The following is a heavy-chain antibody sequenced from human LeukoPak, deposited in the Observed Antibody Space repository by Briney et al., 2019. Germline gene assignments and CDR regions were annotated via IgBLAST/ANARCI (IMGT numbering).Heavy chain of an antibody. D-gene: IGHD2-2*01. Sequence: GGSLRLSCAASGFDLSTYEMNWVRQAPGKGLEWIADITISGHTKNYADSVKGRFTISRDNARNSLYLQMNDLRAEDTGVYFCARDARSHCGTDACYGPYFDYWGQGSLVTVSS. CDR2: ITISGHTK. V-gene: IGHV3-48*03. CDR3: ARDARSHCGTDACYGPYFDY. CDR1: GFDLSTYE. J-gene: IGHJ4*02.